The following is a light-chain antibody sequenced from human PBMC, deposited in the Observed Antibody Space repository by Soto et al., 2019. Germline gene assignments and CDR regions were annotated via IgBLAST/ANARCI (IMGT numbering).Light chain of an antibody. V-gene: IGKV1-5*03. J-gene: IGKJ1*01. CDR3: QQYGSYSPWT. CDR1: QSIGSW. Sequence: DIQMTQSPSTLSASVGDRVTITCRASQSIGSWLAWYQQKPGKAPKLLIYKASSLEGGVPSRFSGSGSGTEFTLTISSLQPDDVAGYYYQQYGSYSPWTFGQGTKVEIK. CDR2: KAS.